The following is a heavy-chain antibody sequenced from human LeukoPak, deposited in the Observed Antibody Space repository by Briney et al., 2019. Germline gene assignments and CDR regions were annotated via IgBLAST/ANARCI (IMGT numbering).Heavy chain of an antibody. CDR3: ATSYRGKYRAFDT. CDR1: GFTFSSYW. D-gene: IGHD1-26*01. Sequence: GGSLRLSCAASGFTFSSYWMHWVRQVPGRGLVWVSRVNSDGYSISYADSVKGRFTISRDNAKSTLYLQMNSLRAEDTAVYYCATSYRGKYRAFDTWGQGTMVTVSP. CDR2: VNSDGYSI. V-gene: IGHV3-74*01. J-gene: IGHJ3*02.